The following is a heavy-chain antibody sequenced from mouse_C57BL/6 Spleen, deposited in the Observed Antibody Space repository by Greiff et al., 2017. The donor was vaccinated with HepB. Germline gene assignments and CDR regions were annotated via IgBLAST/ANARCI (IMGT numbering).Heavy chain of an antibody. CDR3: ARAYMGY. V-gene: IGHV5-17*01. CDR1: GFTFSDYG. Sequence: EVMLVESGGGLVKPGGSLKLSCAASGFTFSDYGMHWVRQAPEKGLEWVAYISSGSSTIYYADTVKGRFTISRDNAKNTLILQMTSLRSEDTAMYYCARAYMGYWGQGTTLTVSS. CDR2: ISSGSSTI. D-gene: IGHD6-5*01. J-gene: IGHJ2*01.